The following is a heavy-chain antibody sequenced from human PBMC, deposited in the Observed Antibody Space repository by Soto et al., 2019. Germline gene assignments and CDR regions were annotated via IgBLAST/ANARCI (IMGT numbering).Heavy chain of an antibody. V-gene: IGHV3-9*01. Sequence: SLRLSCAASGFTFDDYAMHCVRQAPGKGLEWVSGISWNSGSIGYADSVKGRFTISRDNAKNSLYLQMNSLRAEDTALYYCAKDLDGDYLFDYWGQGTLVTVSS. CDR2: ISWNSGSI. CDR1: GFTFDDYA. CDR3: AKDLDGDYLFDY. J-gene: IGHJ4*02. D-gene: IGHD4-17*01.